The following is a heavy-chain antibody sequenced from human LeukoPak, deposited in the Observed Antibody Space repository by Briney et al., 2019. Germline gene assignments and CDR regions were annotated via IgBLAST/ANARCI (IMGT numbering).Heavy chain of an antibody. Sequence: GGSLRLSCAASGFTFSSYGMHWVRQAPGKGLEWVAFIRYDGSNKYYVDSVKGRFTISRDNSKNTLYLQTNSLRAEDTAVYYCAKDRAGNRYSFDIWGQGTMITVSS. CDR1: GFTFSSYG. V-gene: IGHV3-30*02. CDR3: AKDRAGNRYSFDI. J-gene: IGHJ3*02. D-gene: IGHD1-26*01. CDR2: IRYDGSNK.